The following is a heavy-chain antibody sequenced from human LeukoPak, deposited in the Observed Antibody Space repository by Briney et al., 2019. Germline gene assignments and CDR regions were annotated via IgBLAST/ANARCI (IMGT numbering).Heavy chain of an antibody. J-gene: IGHJ4*02. CDR2: IKQDGSEK. D-gene: IGHD3-9*01. CDR1: GFTFSSYW. CDR3: AREGGHYDILTGGDY. Sequence: PGGSLRLSCAASGFTFSSYWMSWVRQAPGKGLEWVANIKQDGSEKYYVDSVKGRFTISRDNAKNSLYLQMNSLRAEDTAGYYCAREGGHYDILTGGDYWGQGTLVTVSS. V-gene: IGHV3-7*01.